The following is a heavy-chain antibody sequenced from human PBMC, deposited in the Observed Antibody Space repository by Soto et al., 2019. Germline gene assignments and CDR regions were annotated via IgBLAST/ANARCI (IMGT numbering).Heavy chain of an antibody. D-gene: IGHD6-6*01. CDR1: GGSISSGGYY. CDR3: ARAEESIAARQWFDP. V-gene: IGHV4-31*02. J-gene: IGHJ5*02. CDR2: IYYSGST. Sequence: LSLTCTVSGGSISSGGYYWSWIRQHPGKGLEWIGYIYYSGSTYYNPSLKSRVTISVDTSKNQFSLKRSSVTAADTAVYYCARAEESIAARQWFDPWGQGTLGTVSS.